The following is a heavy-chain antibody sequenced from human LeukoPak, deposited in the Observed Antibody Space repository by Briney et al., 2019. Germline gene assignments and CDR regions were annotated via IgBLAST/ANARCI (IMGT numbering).Heavy chain of an antibody. CDR3: AGVGRSYSYYYYMDV. D-gene: IGHD1-26*01. CDR1: GGSISSYY. Sequence: PSETLSLTCTVSGGSISSYYWSWIRQPAGKGLEWIGRIYNSGSTNYNPSLKSRVTISVDTSKNQFSLKLSSVTAADTAVYYCAGVGRSYSYYYYMDVWGKGTTVTVSS. V-gene: IGHV4-4*07. J-gene: IGHJ6*03. CDR2: IYNSGST.